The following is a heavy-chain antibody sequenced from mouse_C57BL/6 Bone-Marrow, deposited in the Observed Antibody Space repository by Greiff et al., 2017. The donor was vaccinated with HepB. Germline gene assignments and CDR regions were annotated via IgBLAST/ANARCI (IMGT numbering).Heavy chain of an antibody. V-gene: IGHV1-18*01. J-gene: IGHJ4*01. CDR2: INPNNGGT. CDR3: ARWVITTVVGMGY. Sequence: VQLQQSGPELVKPGASVKIPCKASGYTFTDYNMDWVKQSHGKSLEWIGDINPNNGGTIYNQKFKGKATLTVDKSSSTAYMELRSLTSEDTAVYYCARWVITTVVGMGYWGQGTSVTVAS. D-gene: IGHD1-1*01. CDR1: GYTFTDYN.